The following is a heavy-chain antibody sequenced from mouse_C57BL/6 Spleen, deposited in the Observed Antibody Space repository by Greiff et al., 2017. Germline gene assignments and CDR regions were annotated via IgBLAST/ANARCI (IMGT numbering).Heavy chain of an antibody. CDR1: GYAFSSSW. V-gene: IGHV1-82*01. CDR2: IYPGDGGT. J-gene: IGHJ3*01. Sequence: QVQLQQSGPELVKPGASVKISCKASGYAFSSSWMNWVKQRPGKGLEWIGRIYPGDGGTNYHGKFKGKATLTAYKASSTAYMQLSSLTSEDSAVYFCARSMGFAYWGQGTLVTVSA. CDR3: ARSMGFAY.